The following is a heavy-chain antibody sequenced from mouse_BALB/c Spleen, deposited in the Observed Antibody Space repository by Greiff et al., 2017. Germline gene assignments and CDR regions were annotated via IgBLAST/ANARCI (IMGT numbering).Heavy chain of an antibody. CDR1: GYTFTSYW. CDR2: IYPSDSYT. V-gene: IGHV1-69*02. Sequence: VQLQQPGAELVRPGASVKLSCKASGYTFTSYWINWVKQRPGQGLEWIGNIYPSDSYTNYNQKFKDKATLTVDKSSSTAYMQLSSPTSEDSAVYYCTRWGDGWRYAMDYWGQGASVTVSS. D-gene: IGHD2-3*01. CDR3: TRWGDGWRYAMDY. J-gene: IGHJ4*01.